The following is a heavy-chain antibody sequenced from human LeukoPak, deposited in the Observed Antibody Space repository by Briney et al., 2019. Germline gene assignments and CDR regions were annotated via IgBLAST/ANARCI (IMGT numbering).Heavy chain of an antibody. J-gene: IGHJ4*02. D-gene: IGHD6-6*01. CDR2: MNPNSGNT. CDR1: GYTFTSYD. CDR3: ARAVYSSSPELFDY. Sequence: ASVKVSCKASGYTFTSYDINWVRQATGQGLEWMGWMNPNSGNTGYAQKFQGRVIMTRNTSISTAYMELSSLRSEDTAVYYCARAVYSSSPELFDYWGQGTLVTVSS. V-gene: IGHV1-8*01.